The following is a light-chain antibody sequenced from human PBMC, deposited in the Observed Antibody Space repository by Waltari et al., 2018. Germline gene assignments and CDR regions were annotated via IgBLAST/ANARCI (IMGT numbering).Light chain of an antibody. Sequence: QSVLTQPPSVSAAPGQRVTISCSGGSSNIGNNYVSWYRQFPGTAPKLLIYEDSGRPSGIPGRFSGSKSGTSATLDITGLQAGDEADYYCGTRDSSLSGAVFGGGTHLTVL. CDR2: EDS. J-gene: IGLJ7*01. V-gene: IGLV1-51*02. CDR3: GTRDSSLSGAV. CDR1: SSNIGNNY.